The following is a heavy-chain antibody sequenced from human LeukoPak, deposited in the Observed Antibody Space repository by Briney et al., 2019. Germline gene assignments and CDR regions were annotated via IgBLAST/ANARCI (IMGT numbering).Heavy chain of an antibody. CDR3: ARSSLAGMSDFDY. CDR2: IKQDGSEK. J-gene: IGHJ4*02. CDR1: GFTFSSYE. Sequence: GGSLRLSCAASGFTFSSYEMNWVRQAPGKGLEWVANIKQDGSEKYYVDSVKGRFTISRDNAKNSLYLQMNSLRAEDTAVYYCARSSLAGMSDFDYWGQGTLVTVSS. V-gene: IGHV3-7*01. D-gene: IGHD6-19*01.